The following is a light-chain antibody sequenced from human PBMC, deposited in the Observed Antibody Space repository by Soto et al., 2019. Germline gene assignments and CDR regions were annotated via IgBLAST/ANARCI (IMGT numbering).Light chain of an antibody. CDR2: DAS. Sequence: EIVLTQSPATLSLSPGERATLPCRASQSVSSYLAWYQQKPGQAPRLLIYDASNRAAGIPARFSGSGSGTDFTLTISSLEPGDFAVYYCQQRSNWPITFGQGTRLEIK. CDR1: QSVSSY. V-gene: IGKV3-11*01. CDR3: QQRSNWPIT. J-gene: IGKJ5*01.